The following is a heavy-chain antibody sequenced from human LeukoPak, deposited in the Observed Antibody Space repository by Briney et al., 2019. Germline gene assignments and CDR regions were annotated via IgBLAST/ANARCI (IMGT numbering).Heavy chain of an antibody. CDR3: ARECESSSTCFY. Sequence: GGSLRLSCAASGFTFSSYWMHWVRQAPGKGLVWVSRINSDGRSTTYADSVKGRFTMSRDNAKNTLYLQMNSLRAEDTAVYYCARECESSSTCFYWGQGALMTVSS. CDR2: INSDGRST. D-gene: IGHD6-13*01. CDR1: GFTFSSYW. V-gene: IGHV3-74*01. J-gene: IGHJ4*02.